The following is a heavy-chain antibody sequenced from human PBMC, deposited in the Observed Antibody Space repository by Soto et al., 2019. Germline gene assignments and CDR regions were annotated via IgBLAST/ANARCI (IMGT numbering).Heavy chain of an antibody. V-gene: IGHV5-51*01. CDR3: ARVGVVSPYYYYGMDV. Sequence: HGESLKISCKGSGYSFTSYWIGWVRQVPGKGLEWMGIIYPGDSDTRYSPSFQGQVTISADKSISTAYLQWSSLKASDTAMYYCARVGVVSPYYYYGMDVWGQGTTVTVSS. CDR1: GYSFTSYW. CDR2: IYPGDSDT. D-gene: IGHD3-3*01. J-gene: IGHJ6*02.